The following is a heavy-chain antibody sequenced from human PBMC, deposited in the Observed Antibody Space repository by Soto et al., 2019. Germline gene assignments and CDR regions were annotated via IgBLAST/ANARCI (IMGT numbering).Heavy chain of an antibody. Sequence: EVQLVESGGGLVKPGGSLRLSCAASGFTFSSYSMNWVRQAPGKGLEWVSSISSSSSYIYYADSVKGRFTISRDNAKNSLYLQMNSLRAEDTAVYYCARDAYMAEDYYYGVDVWGQGTTVTVSS. CDR2: ISSSSSYI. D-gene: IGHD3-16*01. J-gene: IGHJ6*02. CDR1: GFTFSSYS. V-gene: IGHV3-21*01. CDR3: ARDAYMAEDYYYGVDV.